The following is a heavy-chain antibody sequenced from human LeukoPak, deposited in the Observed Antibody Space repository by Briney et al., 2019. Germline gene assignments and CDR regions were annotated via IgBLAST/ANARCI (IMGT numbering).Heavy chain of an antibody. J-gene: IGHJ4*02. V-gene: IGHV3-30*18. D-gene: IGHD6-13*01. CDR3: AKDYSSWFTRYYFDY. CDR1: GFTFSSYG. Sequence: GGSLRLSCAASGFTFSSYGMHWVRQAPGKGLEWVAVISYDGSNKYYADSVKGRFTISRDNSKNTLYLQMNSLRAEDTAVYYCAKDYSSWFTRYYFDYWGQGTLVTVSS. CDR2: ISYDGSNK.